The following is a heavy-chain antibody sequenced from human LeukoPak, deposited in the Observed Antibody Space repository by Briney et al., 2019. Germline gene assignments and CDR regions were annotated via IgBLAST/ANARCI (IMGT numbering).Heavy chain of an antibody. V-gene: IGHV3-21*01. CDR2: ITSSSDYI. Sequence: GGSLRLSCTASGFTFSSYSMNWVRQAPGKGLEWVSSITSSSDYIYYADSVKGRFTISRDNAENSLHLQMNSLRADDTAVYYCAREFKSGYGMWAWGQGTLVTVSS. CDR3: AREFKSGYGMWA. CDR1: GFTFSSYS. J-gene: IGHJ5*02. D-gene: IGHD5-18*01.